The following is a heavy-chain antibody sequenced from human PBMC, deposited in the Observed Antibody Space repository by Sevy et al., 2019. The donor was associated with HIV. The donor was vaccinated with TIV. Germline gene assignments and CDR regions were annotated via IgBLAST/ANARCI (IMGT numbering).Heavy chain of an antibody. CDR2: IDTNTGNP. D-gene: IGHD6-13*01. Sequence: ASVKVSCKASGYSFTTYVLNWVRQAPGQGLDWMGWIDTNTGNPTYAQAFTGRFVFSLDTSVSTAYLQISSLKVEDTAVYYCARAPPATSFLVPRGFQHWGQGTLVTVSS. CDR3: ARAPPATSFLVPRGFQH. V-gene: IGHV7-4-1*02. J-gene: IGHJ1*01. CDR1: GYSFTTYV.